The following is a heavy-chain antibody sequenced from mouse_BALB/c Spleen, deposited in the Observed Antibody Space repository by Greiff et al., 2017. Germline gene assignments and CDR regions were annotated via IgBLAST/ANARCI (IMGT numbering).Heavy chain of an antibody. Sequence: QVQLQQSGAELVRPGASVTLSCKTSGYTFTDYEIHWVKQTPVHGLEWIGAIDPETGGTAYNQKFKGKATLTADKSSSTAYMELRSLTSEDSAVYYCTSGQLGRFAYWGQGTLVTVAA. V-gene: IGHV1-15*01. CDR3: TSGQLGRFAY. CDR2: IDPETGGT. CDR1: GYTFTDYE. J-gene: IGHJ3*01. D-gene: IGHD4-1*02.